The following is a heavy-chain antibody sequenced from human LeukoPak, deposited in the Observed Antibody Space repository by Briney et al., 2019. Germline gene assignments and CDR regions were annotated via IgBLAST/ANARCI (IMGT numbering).Heavy chain of an antibody. CDR1: GYTFTGHY. CDR2: INPKNAGT. Sequence: ASVKVSCKASGYTFTGHYMHWVRQAPGQGLEWMGWINPKNAGTNYAQKFQGRVTMTRDTSTGTVYMELSRLRSDDTAVYYCARESQEGYYYDNSGMDVWGKGTTVTVSS. CDR3: ARESQEGYYYDNSGMDV. V-gene: IGHV1-2*02. D-gene: IGHD3-22*01. J-gene: IGHJ6*04.